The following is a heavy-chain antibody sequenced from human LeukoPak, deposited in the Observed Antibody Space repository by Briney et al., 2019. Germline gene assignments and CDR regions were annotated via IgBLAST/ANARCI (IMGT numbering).Heavy chain of an antibody. V-gene: IGHV4-59*01. Sequence: PSETLSLTCPVSGGSISSYYWSWIRQPPGKGLEWIGYIYYSGSTNYNPPLKSRVTISVDTSKNQFSLKLSSVTAADTAVYYCARVVVPAAMPDYWGQGTLVTVSS. J-gene: IGHJ4*02. CDR1: GGSISSYY. CDR3: ARVVVPAAMPDY. D-gene: IGHD2-2*01. CDR2: IYYSGST.